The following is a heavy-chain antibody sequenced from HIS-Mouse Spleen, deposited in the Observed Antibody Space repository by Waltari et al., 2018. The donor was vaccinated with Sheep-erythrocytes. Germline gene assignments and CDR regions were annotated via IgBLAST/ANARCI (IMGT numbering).Heavy chain of an antibody. Sequence: FTFSSYSMNWVRQAPGKGLEWVSSISSSSSYIYYADSVKGRFTISRDNAKNSLYLQMNSLRAEDTAVYYCARDSTSDAFDIWGQGTMVTVSS. CDR3: ARDSTSDAFDI. CDR2: ISSSSSYI. CDR1: FTFSSYS. V-gene: IGHV3-21*01. J-gene: IGHJ3*02. D-gene: IGHD6-6*01.